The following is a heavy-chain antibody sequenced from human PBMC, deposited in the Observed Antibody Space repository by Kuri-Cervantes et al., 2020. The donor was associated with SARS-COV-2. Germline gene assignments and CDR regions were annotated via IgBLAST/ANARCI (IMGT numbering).Heavy chain of an antibody. J-gene: IGHJ4*02. CDR1: GFTFSDYY. CDR3: VTMILNTFDY. V-gene: IGHV3-7*01. D-gene: IGHD3-22*01. CDR2: IKQDGSEK. Sequence: GGSLRLSCAASGFTFSDYYMSWIRQAPGKGLEWVANIKQDGSEKYYVDSVKGRFTISRDNAKNSLYLQMNSLRAEDTAVYYCVTMILNTFDYWGQGTLVTVSS.